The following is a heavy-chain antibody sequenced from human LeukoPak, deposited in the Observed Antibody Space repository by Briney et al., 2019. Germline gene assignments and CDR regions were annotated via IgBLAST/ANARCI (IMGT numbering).Heavy chain of an antibody. D-gene: IGHD3-22*01. Sequence: SVKVSCKASGGTFSSYAISWVRQAPGQGLEWMGGIIPIFGTANYAQKFQGRVTITTDESTSTAYMELSSLRSEDTAVYYCASRNSGYLLEDGYYYMDVWGQGTMVTVSS. CDR1: GGTFSSYA. J-gene: IGHJ6*03. CDR2: IIPIFGTA. V-gene: IGHV1-69*05. CDR3: ASRNSGYLLEDGYYYMDV.